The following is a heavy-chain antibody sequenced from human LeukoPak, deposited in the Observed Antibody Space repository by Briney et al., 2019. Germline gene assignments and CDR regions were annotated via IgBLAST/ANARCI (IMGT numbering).Heavy chain of an antibody. CDR2: IYNSGST. CDR1: GGSISSGDYY. V-gene: IGHV4-30-4*01. D-gene: IGHD2-2*01. J-gene: IGHJ4*02. Sequence: SETLSLTCTVSGGSISSGDYYWSWIRQPPGKGLEWIGYIYNSGSTYYNPPLKSRVTISVDTSKNQFSLKLSSVTAADTAVYYCARRRGYCSSTSCYGVDYWGQGTLVTVSS. CDR3: ARRRGYCSSTSCYGVDY.